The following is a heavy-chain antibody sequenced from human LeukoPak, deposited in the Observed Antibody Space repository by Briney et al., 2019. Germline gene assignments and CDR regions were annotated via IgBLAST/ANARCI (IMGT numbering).Heavy chain of an antibody. Sequence: QAGGSLRLSCAASGFTFRPYAMNWVRQAPGKGLEWVSSINGGGDTTYYAESVKGRFTISLDNSKNTLYLHMSSLRAEDTAVYYCPGGKNFGYFDLWGRGTLVTVSS. V-gene: IGHV3-23*01. D-gene: IGHD2/OR15-2a*01. CDR3: PGGKNFGYFDL. J-gene: IGHJ2*01. CDR1: GFTFRPYA. CDR2: INGGGDTT.